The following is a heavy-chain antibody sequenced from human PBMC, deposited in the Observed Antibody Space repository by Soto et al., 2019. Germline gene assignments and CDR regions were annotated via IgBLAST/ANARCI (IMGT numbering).Heavy chain of an antibody. J-gene: IGHJ6*02. V-gene: IGHV3-30-3*01. CDR2: ISYDGSNK. CDR3: ARDNYYYYGMDV. Sequence: QVQLVESGGGVVQPGRSLRLSCAASGFTFSSYAMHWVRQAPGKELEWVAVISYDGSNKYYADSVKGRFTISRDNSKNTLYLQMNSLRAEDTAVYYCARDNYYYYGMDVWGQGTTVTVSS. CDR1: GFTFSSYA.